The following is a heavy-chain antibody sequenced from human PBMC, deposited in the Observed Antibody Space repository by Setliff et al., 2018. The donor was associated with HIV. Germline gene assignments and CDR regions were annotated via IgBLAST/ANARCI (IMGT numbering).Heavy chain of an antibody. Sequence: SLTCAVSGGSFSEYYWSWIRQSPGKGLEWIGEINHSGSTHYNPPLKSRATISVDTSKNQFSLRLNSVTAADTAVYYCARGATLLPGYSDRWEYFYMDVWGKGTTVTVSS. CDR3: ARGATLLPGYSDRWEYFYMDV. V-gene: IGHV4-34*01. D-gene: IGHD5-12*01. CDR2: INHSGST. J-gene: IGHJ6*03. CDR1: GGSFSEYY.